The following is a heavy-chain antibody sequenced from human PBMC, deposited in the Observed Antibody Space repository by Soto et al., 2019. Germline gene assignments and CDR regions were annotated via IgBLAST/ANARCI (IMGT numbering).Heavy chain of an antibody. CDR3: ARRERAAGTDWWFDP. V-gene: IGHV4-39*01. D-gene: IGHD6-13*01. CDR1: GGSISSSSFH. Sequence: QLQLQESGPGLVKPSETLSLTCTVSGGSISSSSFHWGWIRQPPGKGLEWIGSIYYSGSTYYSPSLKSRVTKSVDTSKNQVTLKLSSVTAADTAVYYCARRERAAGTDWWFDPWGQGTLVTVSS. CDR2: IYYSGST. J-gene: IGHJ5*02.